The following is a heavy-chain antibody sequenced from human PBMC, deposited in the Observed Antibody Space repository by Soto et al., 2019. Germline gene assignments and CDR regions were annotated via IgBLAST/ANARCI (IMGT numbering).Heavy chain of an antibody. CDR3: AKEGGEDTAMGSAFDY. CDR2: ISGSGGST. V-gene: IGHV3-23*01. CDR1: GFTFSSYA. Sequence: QTGGSLRLSCAASGFTFSSYAMSWVRQAPGKGLEWVSAISGSGGSTYYADSVKGRFTISRDNSKNTLYLQMNSLRAEDTAVYYCAKEGGEDTAMGSAFDYWGQGTLVTVSS. D-gene: IGHD5-18*01. J-gene: IGHJ4*02.